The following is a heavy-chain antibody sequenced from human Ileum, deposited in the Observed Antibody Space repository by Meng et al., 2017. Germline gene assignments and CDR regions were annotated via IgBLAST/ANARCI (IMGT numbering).Heavy chain of an antibody. Sequence: QGHLRGSGPGVVKPSESRPLTCRVSGGSISNYYWSGIRQPAGKGLEWIGRIYASVSTNYNPSRKTRITMSVDTSKSQFSLKLTSITAADTAVYYCVRDGSSSSGGTLWGRGTLVTVSS. J-gene: IGHJ2*01. D-gene: IGHD2-2*01. CDR1: GGSISNYY. CDR2: IYASVST. CDR3: VRDGSSSSGGTL. V-gene: IGHV4-4*07.